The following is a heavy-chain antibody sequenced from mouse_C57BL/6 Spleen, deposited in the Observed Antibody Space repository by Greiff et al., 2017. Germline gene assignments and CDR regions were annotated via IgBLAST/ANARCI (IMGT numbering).Heavy chain of an antibody. CDR1: GYAFSSFW. V-gene: IGHV1-82*01. J-gene: IGHJ3*01. Sequence: QVQLQQSGPELVKPGASVKISCKASGYAFSSFWMNWVKQRPGKGLEWIGRIYPGDGDTNYNGKFKGKATLTADKSSSTAYMQLSSLTSEDSAVYFCVRWLLVAYWGQGTLVTVSA. D-gene: IGHD2-3*01. CDR2: IYPGDGDT. CDR3: VRWLLVAY.